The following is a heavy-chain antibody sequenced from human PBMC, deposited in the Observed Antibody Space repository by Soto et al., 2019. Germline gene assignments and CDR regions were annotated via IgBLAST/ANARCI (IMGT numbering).Heavy chain of an antibody. Sequence: QVQLQESGPGLVKPSQTLSLTCTVSGGSISSGGYYWSWIRQHPGKGLEWIGYIYYSGSTYYNPSLKSRLTISVDSSMNQFSPKLSSVTAADTAVYYCARYSSYASSGSYPYNSFDPWGQGTLVTVSS. CDR1: GGSISSGGYY. CDR2: IYYSGST. D-gene: IGHD3-22*01. V-gene: IGHV4-31*03. CDR3: ARYSSYASSGSYPYNSFDP. J-gene: IGHJ5*02.